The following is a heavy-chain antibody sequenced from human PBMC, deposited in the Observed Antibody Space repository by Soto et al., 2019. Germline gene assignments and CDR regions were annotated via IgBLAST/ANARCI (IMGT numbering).Heavy chain of an antibody. CDR1: GFTFTRYS. Sequence: EVQLVESGGGLVKPGGSLRLSCAASGFTFTRYSMNWVRQAPGKGLEWVSSISSTTNYIYYGDSMKGRFTISRDNAKKSLYLEMNSLRAEDTAVYYCARVSEDLTSNLDYWGQGTLVTVSS. V-gene: IGHV3-21*01. CDR2: ISSTTNYI. J-gene: IGHJ4*02. CDR3: ARVSEDLTSNLDY.